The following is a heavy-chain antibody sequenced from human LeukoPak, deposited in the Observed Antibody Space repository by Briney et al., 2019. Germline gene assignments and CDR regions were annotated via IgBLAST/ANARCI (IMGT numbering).Heavy chain of an antibody. CDR1: GFTFSSYS. CDR2: ISSSSSYI. Sequence: GGSLRLSCAASGFTFSSYSMNWVRQAPGKGLEWVSSISSSSSYIYYADSVKGRFTISRDNAKNSLYLQMTRLRAEETALYYCARSFSSGWGIDYWGQGPLAPVSS. D-gene: IGHD6-19*01. CDR3: ARSFSSGWGIDY. V-gene: IGHV3-21*04. J-gene: IGHJ4*02.